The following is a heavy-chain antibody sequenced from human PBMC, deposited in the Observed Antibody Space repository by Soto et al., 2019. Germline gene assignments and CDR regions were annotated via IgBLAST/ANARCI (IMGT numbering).Heavy chain of an antibody. Sequence: SETLSLTCTVSGGSISSSSYYWGWIRQPPGKGLEWIGSIYYSGSTYYNPSLKSRVTISVDTSKNQFSLKLSSVTAADTAVYYCARGGYSGYDYVFGYWGQGTLVTVSS. CDR2: IYYSGST. CDR3: ARGGYSGYDYVFGY. CDR1: GGSISSSSYY. D-gene: IGHD5-12*01. V-gene: IGHV4-39*01. J-gene: IGHJ4*02.